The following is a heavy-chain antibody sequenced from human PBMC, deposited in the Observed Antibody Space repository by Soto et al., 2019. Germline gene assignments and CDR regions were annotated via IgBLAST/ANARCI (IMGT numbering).Heavy chain of an antibody. CDR2: ISNSGST. CDR1: GASISSGSYY. D-gene: IGHD4-4*01. J-gene: IGHJ4*02. V-gene: IGHV4-31*03. CDR3: ARAVYSNHVY. Sequence: QVQLQESGPGLVKPSQTLSLTCTVSGASISSGSYYWSWIRQLPGKGLEWIGYISNSGSTYYNPSLQSRVTISVETSKNQFSLRVTSVTAADTAVYYCARAVYSNHVYWGQGTLVTVSS.